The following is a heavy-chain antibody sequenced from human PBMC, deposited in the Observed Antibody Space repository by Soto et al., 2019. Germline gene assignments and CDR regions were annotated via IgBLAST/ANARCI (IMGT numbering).Heavy chain of an antibody. CDR1: GYMFNSYA. D-gene: IGHD3-10*01. J-gene: IGHJ6*02. V-gene: IGHV1-8*01. CDR3: ARGVRVLRDYHYYDMDV. CDR2: MNPNTGST. Sequence: QVQLVQSGAEVKKPGASVNVSCWTSGYMFNSYAITWVRQAPGQGLEWMGWMNPNTGSTGYAQKFQGRFTLTRNTALSTAYMVLGSLTSDDTAVYYCARGVRVLRDYHYYDMDVWGQGTTVIVSS.